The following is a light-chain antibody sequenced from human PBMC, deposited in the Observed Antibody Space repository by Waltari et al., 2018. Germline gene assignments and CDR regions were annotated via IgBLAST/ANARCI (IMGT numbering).Light chain of an antibody. CDR1: QTIDY. CDR2: ETS. J-gene: IGKJ2*02. V-gene: IGKV1-39*01. CDR3: QPNYDTPRT. Sequence: QMTQSPSSLSASVRASVTITCRASQTIDYLSWYQHKPGEAPKLLIYETSTLQSGVPTRFSGSKFGTTFILTISSLQPEDFATYFCQPNYDTPRTFGQGTKVDIK.